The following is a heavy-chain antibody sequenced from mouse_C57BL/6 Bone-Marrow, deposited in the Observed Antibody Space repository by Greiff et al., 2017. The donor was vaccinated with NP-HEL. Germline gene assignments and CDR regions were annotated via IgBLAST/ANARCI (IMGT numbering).Heavy chain of an antibody. CDR3: ARERFASYWYFDV. CDR1: GYTFTSYW. J-gene: IGHJ1*03. V-gene: IGHV1-69*01. D-gene: IGHD6-1*01. Sequence: QVQLQQSGAELVMPGASVKLSCKASGYTFTSYWMHWVKQRPGQGLEWIGEIDPSDSYTNYNQKFKGKSTLTVDKSSSTAYMQLSSLTSEDSAVYYCARERFASYWYFDVWGTGTTVTVSS. CDR2: IDPSDSYT.